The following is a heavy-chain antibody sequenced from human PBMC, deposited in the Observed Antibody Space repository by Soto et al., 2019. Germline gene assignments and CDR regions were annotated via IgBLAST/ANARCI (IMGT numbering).Heavy chain of an antibody. CDR1: GFTFSTYG. CDR3: ARDPATATSYFDF. J-gene: IGHJ4*02. V-gene: IGHV3-33*01. CDR2: IGYDGRAK. Sequence: GGSLRLSCVASGFTFSTYGLHWIRQAPGKGLDWVTLIGYDGRAKKYADSVKGRFTISRDDSKNTLYLEMNSLRAEDTAIYYCARDPATATSYFDFWGQGTLVTVSS. D-gene: IGHD2-2*01.